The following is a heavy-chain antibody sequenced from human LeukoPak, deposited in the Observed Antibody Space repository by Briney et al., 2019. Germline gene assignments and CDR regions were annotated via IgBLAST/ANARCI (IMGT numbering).Heavy chain of an antibody. CDR2: INHSGST. CDR1: GGSFSGYY. V-gene: IGHV4-34*01. Sequence: SETLSLTCAVYGGSFSGYYWSWIRQPPGKGLEWIGEINHSGSTNYNPSLKSRVTISVDTSKNQFSLKLSSVTAADAAVYYCARGDIVVVPAARPTHFDYWGQGTLVTVSS. D-gene: IGHD2-2*01. CDR3: ARGDIVVVPAARPTHFDY. J-gene: IGHJ4*02.